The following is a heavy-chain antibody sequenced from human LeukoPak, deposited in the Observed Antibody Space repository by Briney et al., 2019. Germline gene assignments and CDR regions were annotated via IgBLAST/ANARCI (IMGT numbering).Heavy chain of an antibody. Sequence: PGGSLRLSCAASGFTFSSHAMSWVRRAPGEGLEWVSILSSSGGSSFYADSVKGRFTISRDNSKNTVYLQMNSLRAEDTAAYYCAKVLSGSQDYWGQGTRVTVFS. D-gene: IGHD1-26*01. CDR2: LSSSGGSS. J-gene: IGHJ4*02. CDR1: GFTFSSHA. V-gene: IGHV3-23*01. CDR3: AKVLSGSQDY.